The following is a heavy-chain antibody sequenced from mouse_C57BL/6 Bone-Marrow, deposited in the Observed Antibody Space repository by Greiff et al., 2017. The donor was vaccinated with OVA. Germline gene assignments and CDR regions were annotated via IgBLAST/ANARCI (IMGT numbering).Heavy chain of an antibody. J-gene: IGHJ2*01. CDR2: IDPENGDN. Sequence: VQLKQSGAELVRPGASVKLSCTASGFNIKDDYMHWVKQRPEPGLEWIGWIDPENGDNEYDSKFQGKATITADTSSNTAYLQLSSLTSEDTAVYYCTRTGTSGYWGQGTTLTVSS. V-gene: IGHV14-4*01. CDR1: GFNIKDDY. D-gene: IGHD4-1*01. CDR3: TRTGTSGY.